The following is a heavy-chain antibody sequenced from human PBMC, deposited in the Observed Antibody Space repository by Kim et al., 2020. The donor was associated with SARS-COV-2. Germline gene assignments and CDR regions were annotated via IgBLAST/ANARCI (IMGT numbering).Heavy chain of an antibody. CDR3: AAMVRGVIINTQTPKTTYYSDY. Sequence: ASVKVSCKASGYTFTSYGISWVRQAPGQGLEWMGWISAYNGNTNYAQKLQGRVTMTTDTSTSTAYMELRSLRSDDTAVYYCAAMVRGVIINTQTPKTTYYSDYWGQGTLVTVSS. CDR1: GYTFTSYG. V-gene: IGHV1-18*01. CDR2: ISAYNGNT. J-gene: IGHJ4*02. D-gene: IGHD3-10*01.